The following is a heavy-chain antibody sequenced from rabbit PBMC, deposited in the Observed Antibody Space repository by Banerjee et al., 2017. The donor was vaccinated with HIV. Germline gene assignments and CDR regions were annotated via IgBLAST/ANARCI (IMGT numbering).Heavy chain of an antibody. D-gene: IGHD1-1*01. CDR1: GFSVSSSYW. V-gene: IGHV1S45*01. Sequence: EESGGDLVKPEGSLTLTCTASGFSVSSSYWICWVRQAPGKGLEWIGYIDPVFGSTYYASWVNGRFTISSHNAQNTLYLQLNSLTAADTATYFCARDSASSSGYWGYGMDLWGPGTLVTVS. CDR2: IDPVFGST. CDR3: ARDSASSSGYWGYGMDL. J-gene: IGHJ6*01.